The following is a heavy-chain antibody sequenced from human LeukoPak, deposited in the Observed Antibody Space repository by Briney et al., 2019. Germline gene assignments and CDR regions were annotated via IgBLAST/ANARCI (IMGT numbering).Heavy chain of an antibody. J-gene: IGHJ4*02. CDR3: AKNPYEYYFDY. Sequence: ASVKVSCKASGCTLTGYYMHWLRQAPGQGLEWMGWINPNSGDTNYAQKFQGRVTMTRDMSTSTAYMELSRLTSDDTAVYYCAKNPYEYYFDYWGQGTLVTVSS. V-gene: IGHV1-2*02. CDR2: INPNSGDT. CDR1: GCTLTGYY. D-gene: IGHD5-12*01.